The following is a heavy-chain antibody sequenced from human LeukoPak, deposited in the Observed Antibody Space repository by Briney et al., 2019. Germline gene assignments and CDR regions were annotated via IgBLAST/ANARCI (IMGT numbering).Heavy chain of an antibody. CDR1: GYTFTGYY. D-gene: IGHD5-18*01. CDR2: INPNSGGT. V-gene: IGHV1-2*02. CDR3: ARDIRYSYGYYYYMDV. Sequence: ASVKVSCKASGYTFTGYYMHWVRQAPGQGLEWMGWINPNSGGTNYAQKFQGRVTMTRDTSISTAYMELSRLRSDDTAVYYCARDIRYSYGYYYYMDVWGKGTTVTVSS. J-gene: IGHJ6*03.